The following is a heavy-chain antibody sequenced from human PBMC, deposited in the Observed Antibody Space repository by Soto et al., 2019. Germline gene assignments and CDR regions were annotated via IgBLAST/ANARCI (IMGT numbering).Heavy chain of an antibody. V-gene: IGHV3-30*03. CDR2: ISYDGSNK. J-gene: IGHJ4*02. CDR3: ARVGTGPLVAYYFDY. CDR1: GFTFSSYG. D-gene: IGHD7-27*01. Sequence: QVQLVESGGGVVQPGRSLRLSCAASGFTFSSYGMHWVRQAPGQGLEWVAVISYDGSNKYYADSLKGRFTISRANTKNTLNLQMNSLRAEDTAVYYCARVGTGPLVAYYFDYWGQGTLVTVSS.